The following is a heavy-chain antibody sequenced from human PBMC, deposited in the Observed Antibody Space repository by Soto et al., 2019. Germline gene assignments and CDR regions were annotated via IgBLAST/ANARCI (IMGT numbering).Heavy chain of an antibody. J-gene: IGHJ5*02. V-gene: IGHV3-21*01. D-gene: IGHD6-19*01. CDR3: ARDRFPISVAATAFDP. CDR2: ISSSSIYI. CDR1: GFTFSSYS. Sequence: EVQLVESGGGLVKPGGSLRLSCAASGFTFSSYSRNWVRQAPGKGLERVSSISSSSIYIYYADSVKGRFTISRDNAKDSLYLQMNSLRAEDTAVYYCARDRFPISVAATAFDPWAQGTLVTVSS.